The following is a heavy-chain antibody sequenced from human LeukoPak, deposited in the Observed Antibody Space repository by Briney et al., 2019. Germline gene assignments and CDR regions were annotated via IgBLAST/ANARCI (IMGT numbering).Heavy chain of an antibody. CDR1: GGSMSSGSYY. D-gene: IGHD1-1*01. V-gene: IGHV4-39*07. Sequence: SETLSLTCTVSGGSMSSGSYYWGWIRQPPGKGLEWIGSIYYSESTYQNPSLKSRVTISVDASKNQYSLKLSSVTAADTAVYYCARDCTTGAYDIWGQGTMVTVSS. J-gene: IGHJ3*02. CDR3: ARDCTTGAYDI. CDR2: IYYSEST.